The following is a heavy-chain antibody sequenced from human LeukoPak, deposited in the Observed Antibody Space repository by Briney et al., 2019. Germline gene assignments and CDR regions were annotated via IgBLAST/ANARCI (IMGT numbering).Heavy chain of an antibody. CDR3: ARDQGYCSSTSCYKPFDP. CDR2: IYYSGST. Sequence: SETLSLTCTVSGGSISSYYWSWIRQPPGKGLEWIGYIYYSGSTNHNPSLKSRVTISVDTSKNQFSLKLSSVTAADTAVYYCARDQGYCSSTSCYKPFDPWGQGTLVTVSS. V-gene: IGHV4-59*01. J-gene: IGHJ5*02. D-gene: IGHD2-2*02. CDR1: GGSISSYY.